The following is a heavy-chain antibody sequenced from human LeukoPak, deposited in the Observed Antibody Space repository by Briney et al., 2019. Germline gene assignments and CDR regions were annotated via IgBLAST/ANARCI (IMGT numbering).Heavy chain of an antibody. J-gene: IGHJ3*02. CDR2: ISGSGGST. V-gene: IGHV3-23*01. D-gene: IGHD3-22*01. CDR3: AKTLWGGYYDSSGDAFDI. Sequence: GGSLRLSCAASGFTFSSYAMSWVRQAPGKGLEWVSAISGSGGSTYYADSVKGRFTISRDNSKNTLYLQMNSLRAEDTAVHYCAKTLWGGYYDSSGDAFDIWGQGTMVTVSS. CDR1: GFTFSSYA.